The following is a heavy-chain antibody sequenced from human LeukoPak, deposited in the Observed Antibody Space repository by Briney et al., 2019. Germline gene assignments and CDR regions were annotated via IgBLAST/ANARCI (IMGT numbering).Heavy chain of an antibody. Sequence: SETLSLTCAVSGGSISSTNYYWGWLRQPPGKGLEWIATIYYSGSTYYNPSLKSRVTISVNTSKNQFSLKLSSVTAADTAVYYCARDPQRYYYYYYMDVWGKGTTVTVS. V-gene: IGHV4-39*07. CDR2: IYYSGST. CDR1: GGSISSTNYY. D-gene: IGHD1-1*01. CDR3: ARDPQRYYYYYYMDV. J-gene: IGHJ6*03.